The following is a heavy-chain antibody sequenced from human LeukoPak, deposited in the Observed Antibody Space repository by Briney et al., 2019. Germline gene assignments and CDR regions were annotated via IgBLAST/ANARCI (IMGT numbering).Heavy chain of an antibody. CDR3: ARDPMGTRAYYYYMDV. D-gene: IGHD7-27*01. CDR2: ISYDGLNK. Sequence: GGSLRLSCAASGFTFSSYAMHWVRQAPGKGLEWVAVISYDGLNKYYADSVKGRFTISRDNSKNTLSLQMNSLRAEDTAVYYCARDPMGTRAYYYYMDVWGKGTTVTVS. CDR1: GFTFSSYA. V-gene: IGHV3-30-3*01. J-gene: IGHJ6*03.